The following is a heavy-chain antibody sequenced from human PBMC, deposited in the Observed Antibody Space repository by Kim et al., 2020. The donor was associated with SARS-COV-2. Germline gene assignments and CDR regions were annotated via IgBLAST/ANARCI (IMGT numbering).Heavy chain of an antibody. V-gene: IGHV3-23*05. CDR3: ARGHIKFDILTGPFDY. J-gene: IGHJ4*02. Sequence: GGSLRLSCAASGFAFSSYAMSWVRQAPGKGLEWVSAIYSGGNSYYADSVKGRFTISRDNSKNTLYLQMNSLRVEDTAVYYCARGHIKFDILTGPFDYWGQGPLVTVSS. D-gene: IGHD3-9*01. CDR1: GFAFSSYA. CDR2: IYSGGNS.